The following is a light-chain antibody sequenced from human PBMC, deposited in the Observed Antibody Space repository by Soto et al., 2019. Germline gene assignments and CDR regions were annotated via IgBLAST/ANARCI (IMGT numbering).Light chain of an antibody. V-gene: IGLV2-23*01. CDR3: CSYAGSGTLL. CDR1: SSDVGRYIL. Sequence: ALTQPASVSGSAGQSITISCTGTSSDVGRYILVSWYQQHPGKAPKLMIYEVSERPSGVSTRFSGSKSGNTASLTISGLQAEDEADYYCCSYAGSGTLLFGGGTKVTVL. CDR2: EVS. J-gene: IGLJ3*02.